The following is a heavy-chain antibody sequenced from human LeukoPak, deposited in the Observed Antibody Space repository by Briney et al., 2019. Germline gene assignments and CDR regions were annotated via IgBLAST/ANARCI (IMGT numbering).Heavy chain of an antibody. D-gene: IGHD2-15*01. CDR3: ARVLRYCSGGNCYSGGLGYMDV. V-gene: IGHV3-21*04. J-gene: IGHJ6*03. CDR2: ITDSSTYI. Sequence: GGSLRLSCAASGFAFSNYNMNWVRQAPGKGLEWVSSITDSSTYIYYADSVKGRFTISRDNAKNSLFLQMNSLRAEDTAVYYCARVLRYCSGGNCYSGGLGYMDVWGKGTTVTISS. CDR1: GFAFSNYN.